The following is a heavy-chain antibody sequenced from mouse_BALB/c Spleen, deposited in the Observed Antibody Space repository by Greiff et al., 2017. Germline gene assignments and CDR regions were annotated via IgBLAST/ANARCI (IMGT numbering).Heavy chain of an antibody. CDR1: GYSFTGYF. Sequence: EVKVVESGPELVKPGASVKISCKASGYSFTGYFMNWVMQSHGKSLEWIGRINPYNGDTFYNQKFKGKATLTVDKSSSTAHMELRSLASEDSAVYYCARKDYAMDYWGQGTSVTVSS. V-gene: IGHV1-20*02. CDR3: ARKDYAMDY. J-gene: IGHJ4*01. CDR2: INPYNGDT.